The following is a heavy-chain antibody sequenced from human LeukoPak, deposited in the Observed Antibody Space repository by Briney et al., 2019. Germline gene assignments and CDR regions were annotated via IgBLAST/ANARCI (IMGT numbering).Heavy chain of an antibody. CDR1: GFTFSSYA. CDR2: ISYDGSNK. CDR3: ARRYCSGGSCHFDY. J-gene: IGHJ4*02. V-gene: IGHV3-30*04. D-gene: IGHD2-15*01. Sequence: PGRSLRLSCAPSGFTFSSYAMHWVRQAPGKGLGGGAVISYDGSNKYYADSVKGRLTISRDHSKNTLYLQMNSRRAEDTAVYYCARRYCSGGSCHFDYWGQGTLVTVSS.